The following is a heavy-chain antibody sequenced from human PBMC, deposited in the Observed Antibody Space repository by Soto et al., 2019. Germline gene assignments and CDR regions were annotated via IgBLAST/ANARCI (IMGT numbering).Heavy chain of an antibody. CDR2: ISGSGGST. Sequence: GGPLRLSCAASGFTFSSYAMSWVRQAPGKGLEWVSAISGSGGSTYYADSVKGRFTISRDNSKNTLYLQMNSLRAEDTAVYYCAKGPGKVGAPWDYWGQGTLVTVSS. J-gene: IGHJ4*02. CDR3: AKGPGKVGAPWDY. V-gene: IGHV3-23*01. D-gene: IGHD1-26*01. CDR1: GFTFSSYA.